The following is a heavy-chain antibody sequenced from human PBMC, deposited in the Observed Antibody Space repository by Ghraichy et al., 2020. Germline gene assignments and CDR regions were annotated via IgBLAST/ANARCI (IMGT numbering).Heavy chain of an antibody. CDR2: IYSGGST. J-gene: IGHJ6*02. Sequence: GGSLRLSCAASGFTFSSNYMSWVRQAPGKGLEWVSVIYSGGSTYYADSVKGRFTISRDNSKNTLYLQMNSLRAEDTAVYYCARDRLQVLDSVWYYYSGMAVWGQGTTVTVSS. D-gene: IGHD3/OR15-3a*01. V-gene: IGHV3-53*01. CDR1: GFTFSSNY. CDR3: ARDRLQVLDSVWYYYSGMAV.